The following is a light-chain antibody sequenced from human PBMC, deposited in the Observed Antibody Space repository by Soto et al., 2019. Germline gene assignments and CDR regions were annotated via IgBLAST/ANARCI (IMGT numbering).Light chain of an antibody. CDR1: QSVGSTY. Sequence: ELLLTQSPCTLSLSPGERATLSCRASQSVGSTYLAWYQHKVGQAPRLLIYTTSTRASGVPDRCSGSGSSTDYTLTLRRLEAEDFAVYYCQLFSAFGQGTKLEIK. CDR2: TTS. CDR3: QLFSA. V-gene: IGKV3-20*01. J-gene: IGKJ1*01.